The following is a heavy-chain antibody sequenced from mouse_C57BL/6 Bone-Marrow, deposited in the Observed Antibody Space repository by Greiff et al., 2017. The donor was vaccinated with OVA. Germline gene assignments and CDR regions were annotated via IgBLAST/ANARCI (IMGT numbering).Heavy chain of an antibody. D-gene: IGHD1-1*01. CDR2: IYPGDGDT. CDR1: GYAFSSSW. Sequence: VMLVESGPELVKPGASVKISCKASGYAFSSSWMNWVKQRPGKGLEWIGRIYPGDGDTNYNGKFKGKATLTADKSSSTAYMQLSSLTSEDSAVYFCARSEGYYGSSPYFDYWGQGTTLTVSS. J-gene: IGHJ2*01. CDR3: ARSEGYYGSSPYFDY. V-gene: IGHV1-82*01.